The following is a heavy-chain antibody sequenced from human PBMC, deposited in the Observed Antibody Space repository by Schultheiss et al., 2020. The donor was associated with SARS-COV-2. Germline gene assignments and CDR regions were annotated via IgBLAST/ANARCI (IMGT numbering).Heavy chain of an antibody. CDR2: VSAYNGNT. D-gene: IGHD3-22*01. V-gene: IGHV1-18*01. CDR3: ASKSYYDSSGYYYPDY. J-gene: IGHJ4*02. CDR1: DYTFTNYG. Sequence: ASVKVSCKASDYTFTNYGITWVRQAPGQGLEWMGWVSAYNGNTNYAQKLQGRVTMTTDTSTSTAYMELRSLRSDDTAVYYCASKSYYDSSGYYYPDYWGQGTLVTVSS.